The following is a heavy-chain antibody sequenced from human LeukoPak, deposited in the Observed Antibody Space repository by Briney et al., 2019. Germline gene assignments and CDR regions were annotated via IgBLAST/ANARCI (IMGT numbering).Heavy chain of an antibody. CDR2: ISSNGGST. CDR1: GFTFSSYA. D-gene: IGHD1-26*01. Sequence: GGALRLSCAACGFTFSSYAMHWVRQAPGKGLEYVSAISSNGGSTYDANSVKGRFTISRDNSKNTLYLQMGSLRAEDMAVYYCARRTSGVGARPYWYFDLWGRGTLVTVSS. V-gene: IGHV3-64*01. J-gene: IGHJ2*01. CDR3: ARRTSGVGARPYWYFDL.